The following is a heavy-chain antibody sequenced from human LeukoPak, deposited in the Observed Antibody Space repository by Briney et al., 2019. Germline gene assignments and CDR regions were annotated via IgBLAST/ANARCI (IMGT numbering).Heavy chain of an antibody. D-gene: IGHD6-13*01. J-gene: IGHJ5*02. V-gene: IGHV3-23*01. CDR3: VKDSDELIAAVYNWFDP. Sequence: GGSLRLSCAASGFTFSSYAMSWVRQAPEKGLEWVSGISGSGGSTYYADSVKGRFTISRDNFKDTLYLQMNSLRAEDTAVYYCVKDSDELIAAVYNWFDPWGQGTQVTVSS. CDR2: ISGSGGST. CDR1: GFTFSSYA.